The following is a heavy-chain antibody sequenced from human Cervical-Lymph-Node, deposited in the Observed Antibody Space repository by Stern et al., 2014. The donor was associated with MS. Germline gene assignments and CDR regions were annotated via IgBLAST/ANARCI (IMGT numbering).Heavy chain of an antibody. CDR1: GDTFGTYG. D-gene: IGHD5-18*01. CDR2: ISGYKGNT. CDR3: AIMGTNGIDV. V-gene: IGHV1-18*01. Sequence: VQLLESGTEVKKPGASVKVSCKASGDTFGTYGVNWVRQAPGQRLEWLGWISGYKGNTNYAQRLQGRVTLTTDTSTPTAYMELRSLRSDDTAVYYCAIMGTNGIDVWGQGTTVTVSS. J-gene: IGHJ6*02.